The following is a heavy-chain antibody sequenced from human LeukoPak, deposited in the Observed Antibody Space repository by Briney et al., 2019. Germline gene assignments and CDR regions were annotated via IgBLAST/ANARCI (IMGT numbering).Heavy chain of an antibody. CDR1: GYSFTNYW. V-gene: IGHV5-51*01. J-gene: IGHJ4*02. CDR2: IYPGDSEI. CDR3: ARRRGYSCGYGDFDN. Sequence: GESLKISCKGSGYSFTNYWIGWVRQMPGKGLEWLGIIYPGDSEIRYSSSFQGQVTISADKSISTAYLQWSSLKASDTAMYYCARRRGYSCGYGDFDNWGQGTLVTVSS. D-gene: IGHD5-18*01.